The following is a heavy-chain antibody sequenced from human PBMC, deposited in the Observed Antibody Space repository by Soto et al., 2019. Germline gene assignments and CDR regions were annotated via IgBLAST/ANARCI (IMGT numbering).Heavy chain of an antibody. CDR1: GGSISSSY. J-gene: IGHJ6*02. Sequence: QVQLQESGPGLVKPSETLSVTCTVSGGSISSSYWSWIRQPPGKGLEWIGYVYYSGSTNYNPSLKSRVTRSIDTSKNQFALKLSSVTAADTAVYYCARVTGEDSGGSPTRSGMDVWGQGTTVTVSS. CDR3: ARVTGEDSGGSPTRSGMDV. D-gene: IGHD2-15*01. V-gene: IGHV4-59*01. CDR2: VYYSGST.